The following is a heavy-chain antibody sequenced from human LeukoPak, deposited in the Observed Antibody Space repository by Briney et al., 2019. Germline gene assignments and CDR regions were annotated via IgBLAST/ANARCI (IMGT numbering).Heavy chain of an antibody. J-gene: IGHJ4*02. CDR1: GFTFSSYE. V-gene: IGHV3-48*03. CDR3: AKDRVSVYYYDSSGYYYFDY. D-gene: IGHD3-22*01. Sequence: QPGGSLRLSCAASGFTFSSYEMNWVRQAPGKGLEWVSYVSSSGSTIYYADSVKGRFTISRDNSKNTLYLQMNSLRAEDTAVYYCAKDRVSVYYYDSSGYYYFDYWGQGTLVTVSS. CDR2: VSSSGSTI.